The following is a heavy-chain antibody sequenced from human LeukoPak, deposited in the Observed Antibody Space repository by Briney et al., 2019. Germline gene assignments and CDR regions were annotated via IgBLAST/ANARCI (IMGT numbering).Heavy chain of an antibody. CDR3: TKESESYDSSGSTFDY. D-gene: IGHD3-22*01. J-gene: IGHJ4*02. CDR1: GFTFSSYG. V-gene: IGHV3-30*02. CDR2: IRYDGSNK. Sequence: GGSLRLSCAASGFTFSSYGMHWVRQAPGKGLEWVPFIRYDGSNKYYADSVKGRFSISRDDSKNTLYLQMNSLRAEDTAVYYCTKESESYDSSGSTFDYWGQGTLVTVSS.